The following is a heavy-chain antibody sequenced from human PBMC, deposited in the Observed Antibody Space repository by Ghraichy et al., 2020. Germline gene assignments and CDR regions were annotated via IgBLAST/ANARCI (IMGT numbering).Heavy chain of an antibody. V-gene: IGHV4-39*01. J-gene: IGHJ5*02. CDR3: ARHIVVAGNWFDP. Sequence: SETLSLTCTVSGGSISSSNYYWGWIRQPPGKGLEWIGSIYYSGSTYYNPSLKSRDTISVDTSKNQFSLKLSSVTAADTAVYYCARHIVVAGNWFDPWGQGTLVTVSS. CDR2: IYYSGST. CDR1: GGSISSSNYY. D-gene: IGHD6-19*01.